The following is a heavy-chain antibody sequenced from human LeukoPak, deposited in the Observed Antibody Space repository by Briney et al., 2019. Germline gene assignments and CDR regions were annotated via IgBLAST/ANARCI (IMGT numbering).Heavy chain of an antibody. V-gene: IGHV4-38-2*01. J-gene: IGHJ4*02. CDR3: ARQRGCSSTSCYRFYY. D-gene: IGHD2-2*01. CDR2: IYHSGST. CDR1: GYSISSGYY. Sequence: SETLSLTCAVSGYSISSGYYWGWIRQPPGKGLEWIGSIYHSGSTYYNPSLKSRVTISVDTSKNQFSLKLSSVTAADTAVYYCARQRGCSSTSCYRFYYWGQGTLVTVSS.